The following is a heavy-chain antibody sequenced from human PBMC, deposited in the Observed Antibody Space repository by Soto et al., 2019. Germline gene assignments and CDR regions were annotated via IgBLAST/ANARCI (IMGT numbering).Heavy chain of an antibody. J-gene: IGHJ1*01. V-gene: IGHV3-23*01. CDR3: ATVDFYYDTSRYYLPVF. D-gene: IGHD3-22*01. CDR1: GFALSNYA. Sequence: GRSLTHPWEASGFALSNYAGSWVGHAPGKGTEWISSISGSGSTIYYADSVKGRFTISRDNSKNTLYLQMSSLRAEDTAVYYCATVDFYYDTSRYYLPVFWGPVT. CDR2: ISGSGSTI.